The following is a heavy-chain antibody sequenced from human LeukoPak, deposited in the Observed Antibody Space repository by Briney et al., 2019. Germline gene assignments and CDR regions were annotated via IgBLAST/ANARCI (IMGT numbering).Heavy chain of an antibody. V-gene: IGHV4-30-4*01. J-gene: IGHJ1*01. CDR3: AGLGVMVLVYQSES. CDR2: TYHRGSP. CDR1: GGAISSGDYF. Sequence: SETLSLTCTVSGGAISSGDYFWSWIRQPPGKALEWIAYTYHRGSPFYKSSLKSRVTTSVDTSKNQFSLKLSSMTAADSAVYYCAGLGVMVLVYQSESWGQGTPVTVSS. D-gene: IGHD2-8*01.